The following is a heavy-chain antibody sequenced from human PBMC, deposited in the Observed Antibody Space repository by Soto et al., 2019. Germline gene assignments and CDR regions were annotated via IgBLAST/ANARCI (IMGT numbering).Heavy chain of an antibody. V-gene: IGHV3-9*01. Sequence: EVQLVESGGGLVQPGGSLRLSCAASGFTFDDYAMHWVRQAPGKGLEWVSGISWNSGSIGYADSVKGRFTISRDNAKNSLYLQMNSLRAEDTALYYCAKDIWQWLGPLDYWGQGTLVTVSS. CDR3: AKDIWQWLGPLDY. CDR2: ISWNSGSI. CDR1: GFTFDDYA. D-gene: IGHD6-19*01. J-gene: IGHJ4*02.